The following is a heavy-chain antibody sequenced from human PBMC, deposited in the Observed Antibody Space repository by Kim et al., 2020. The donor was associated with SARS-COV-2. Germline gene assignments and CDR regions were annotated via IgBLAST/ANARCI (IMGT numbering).Heavy chain of an antibody. Sequence: GGSLRLSCAASGFTFSSYWMHWVRQAPGKGLVWVSRINSDGSSTSYADSVKGRFTISRDNAKNTLYLQMNSLRAEDTAVYYCARVDSSSWYTENYYGMDVWGQGTTVTVSS. CDR1: GFTFSSYW. V-gene: IGHV3-74*01. CDR3: ARVDSSSWYTENYYGMDV. J-gene: IGHJ6*02. D-gene: IGHD6-13*01. CDR2: INSDGSST.